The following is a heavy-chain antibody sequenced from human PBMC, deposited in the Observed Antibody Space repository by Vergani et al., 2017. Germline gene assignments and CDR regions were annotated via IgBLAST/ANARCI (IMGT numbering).Heavy chain of an antibody. V-gene: IGHV4-34*01. J-gene: IGHJ4*02. CDR2: INHSGST. CDR1: GGSFSGYY. Sequence: QVQLQQWGAGLLQPSETLSLTCAVYGGSFSGYYWSWIRQPPGKGLEWIGEINHSGSTNYNPSLKSRVTISVYTSKNQFSLKLSSVTAADTAVYYCARPGSRYSWNTQFDYWGQGTLVTVSS. D-gene: IGHD1/OR15-1a*01. CDR3: ARPGSRYSWNTQFDY.